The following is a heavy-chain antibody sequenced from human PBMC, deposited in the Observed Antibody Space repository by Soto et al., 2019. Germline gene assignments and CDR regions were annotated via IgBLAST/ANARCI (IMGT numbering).Heavy chain of an antibody. J-gene: IGHJ3*02. Sequence: QVQLQESGPGLVKPSETLSLTCTVAGGSLTDHYWNWFRQSPGNGLHCIVYVYYSGGTNYNPSLTSRVTMLVDTTKYQFSLDLRSVTAADMAVYYCARGNDWRSSTLDIWGQGTMVSVSS. V-gene: IGHV4-59*11. CDR1: GGSLTDHY. D-gene: IGHD1-26*01. CDR3: ARGNDWRSSTLDI. CDR2: VYYSGGT.